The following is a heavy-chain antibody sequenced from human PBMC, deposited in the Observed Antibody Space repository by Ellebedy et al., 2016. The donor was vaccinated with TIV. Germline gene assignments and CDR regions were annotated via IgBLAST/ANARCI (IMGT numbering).Heavy chain of an antibody. J-gene: IGHJ4*02. CDR2: ISYDGSNK. CDR3: LSRYYYDSSGYYSAKASFDY. V-gene: IGHV3-30-3*01. D-gene: IGHD3-22*01. CDR1: GFTFSSYA. Sequence: GGSLRLXCAASGFTFSSYAMHWVRQAPGKGLEWVAVISYDGSNKYYADSVKGRFTISRDNSKNTLYLQMNSLRAEDTAAYYCLSRYYYDSSGYYSAKASFDYWGQGTLVTVSS.